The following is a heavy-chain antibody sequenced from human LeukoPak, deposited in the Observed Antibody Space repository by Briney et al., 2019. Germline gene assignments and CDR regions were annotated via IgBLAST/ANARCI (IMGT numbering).Heavy chain of an antibody. V-gene: IGHV3-21*01. J-gene: IGHJ4*02. CDR3: ARAMRGYDPLDY. CDR1: GFTFSSYS. CDR2: ISSSSSYI. D-gene: IGHD5-12*01. Sequence: PGGSLRLSCAASGFTFSSYSMNWVRQAPGKGLEWVSSISSSSSYIYYADSVKGRFTISRDNAKNSLYLQMNSLRAEDTAVYYCARAMRGYDPLDYWGQGTLVTVSS.